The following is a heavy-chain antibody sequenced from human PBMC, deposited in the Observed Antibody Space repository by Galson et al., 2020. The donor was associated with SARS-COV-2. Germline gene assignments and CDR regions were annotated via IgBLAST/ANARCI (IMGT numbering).Heavy chain of an antibody. V-gene: IGHV2-70*04. D-gene: IGHD3-9*01. Sequence: SGPTLVKPTQTLTLTCTFSGFSLSTSGMRVSWIRQPPGKALEWLARIDWDDDKFYSTSLKTRLTISKDTSKNQVVLTMTNMDPVDTATYYCARAYYDILTGYLDAFDIWGQGTMVTVSS. CDR1: GFSLSTSGMR. CDR3: ARAYYDILTGYLDAFDI. J-gene: IGHJ3*02. CDR2: IDWDDDK.